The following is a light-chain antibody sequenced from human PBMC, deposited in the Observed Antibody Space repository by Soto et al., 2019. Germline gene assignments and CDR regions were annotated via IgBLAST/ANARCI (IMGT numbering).Light chain of an antibody. CDR2: GAS. J-gene: IGKJ5*01. V-gene: IGKV3-15*01. Sequence: EIVMTQSPATLSVSPGGRATLSCRASQNVRSYLAWYQQKPGQAPSVLIYGASTRATGIPARFSGSGSGTEFTLTISSLQSEDFAVYYCQQRSNWPPRITFGQGTRLEI. CDR1: QNVRSY. CDR3: QQRSNWPPRIT.